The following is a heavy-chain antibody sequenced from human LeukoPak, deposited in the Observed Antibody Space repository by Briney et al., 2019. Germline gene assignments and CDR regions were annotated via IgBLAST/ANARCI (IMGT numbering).Heavy chain of an antibody. CDR1: GFTFSSYA. V-gene: IGHV3-30-3*01. Sequence: GGSLRLSCAASGFTFSSYAMHWVRQAPGKGLEWVAVISYDGSNKYYADSVKGRFTTSRDNSKNTLYLQMNSLRAEDTAVYYCARSWILTGYSILFDYWGQGTLVTVSS. D-gene: IGHD3-9*01. J-gene: IGHJ4*02. CDR3: ARSWILTGYSILFDY. CDR2: ISYDGSNK.